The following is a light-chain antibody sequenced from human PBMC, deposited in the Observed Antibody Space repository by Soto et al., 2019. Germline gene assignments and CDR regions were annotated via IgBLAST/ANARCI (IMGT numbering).Light chain of an antibody. V-gene: IGKV1-5*01. J-gene: IGKJ4*01. CDR1: QSISYW. CDR3: QQYNSYSLLT. Sequence: DIQMTQSPSTLSASVGDRVTITCRASQSISYWLAWYQQKPGKAPKLLIYDASSLESGVPSRFSGSGSGTEFTLTISSLQPDDFATYYCQQYNSYSLLTFGGGTRVEIK. CDR2: DAS.